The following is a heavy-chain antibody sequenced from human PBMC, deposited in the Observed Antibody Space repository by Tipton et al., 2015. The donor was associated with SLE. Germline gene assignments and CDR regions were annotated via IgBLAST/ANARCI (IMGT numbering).Heavy chain of an antibody. J-gene: IGHJ5*02. D-gene: IGHD3-9*01. V-gene: IGHV4-39*07. CDR2: ISYSGST. CDR1: GGSISSSSYH. CDR3: ARDLQPSIERYFDWLGGWFDP. Sequence: LRLSCTVSGGSISSSSYHWGWIRQPPGKGLEWIGSISYSGSTYYNPSLKSRVTISVDTSKNQFSLKMSSVTAADTAVYYCARDLQPSIERYFDWLGGWFDPWGQGTLVTASS.